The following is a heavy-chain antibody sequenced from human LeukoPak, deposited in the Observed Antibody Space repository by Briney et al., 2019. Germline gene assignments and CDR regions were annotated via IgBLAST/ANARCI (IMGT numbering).Heavy chain of an antibody. CDR3: AGDSSYYAFDY. Sequence: PGGSLRLSCAASGNYWMHWVRQVPGKGLVWVSHINSDGSWTSYADSVKGRFTISKDNAKNTVYLQMNSLRAEDTAVYYCAGDSSYYAFDYWGQGTLVTVSS. CDR2: INSDGSWT. CDR1: GNYW. D-gene: IGHD3-10*01. J-gene: IGHJ4*02. V-gene: IGHV3-74*01.